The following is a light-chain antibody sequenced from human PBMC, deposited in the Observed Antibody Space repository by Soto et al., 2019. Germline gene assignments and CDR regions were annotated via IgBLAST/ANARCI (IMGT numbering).Light chain of an antibody. J-gene: IGKJ4*01. Sequence: EIVLTQSPATLSLSPGERATLSCRASQSVNNYLAWYQQKPGQAPRLLIYDASKRATGIPARFSGSGSGTDFSLTISSLEPEDLAVYYSQHRSKWPLTFGGGTKVEIK. CDR2: DAS. V-gene: IGKV3-11*01. CDR3: QHRSKWPLT. CDR1: QSVNNY.